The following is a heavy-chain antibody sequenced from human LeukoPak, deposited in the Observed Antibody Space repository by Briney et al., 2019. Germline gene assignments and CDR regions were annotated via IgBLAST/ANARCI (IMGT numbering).Heavy chain of an antibody. CDR3: ARDSPPAYYDFWSGPGPWFDP. Sequence: SETLSLTCTVSGGSISSYYWSWIRQPAGKGLEWIGRIYTSGSTNYNPSLKSRVTMSVDTSKNQFSLKLSSVTAADTAVYYCARDSPPAYYDFWSGPGPWFDPWGQGTLVTVPS. CDR1: GGSISSYY. J-gene: IGHJ5*02. V-gene: IGHV4-4*07. CDR2: IYTSGST. D-gene: IGHD3-3*01.